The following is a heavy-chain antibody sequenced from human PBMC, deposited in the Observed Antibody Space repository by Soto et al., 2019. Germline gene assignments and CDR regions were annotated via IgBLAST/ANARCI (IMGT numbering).Heavy chain of an antibody. J-gene: IGHJ6*03. D-gene: IGHD1-7*01. CDR3: ARRVPRGAGTIYYYYYTDV. V-gene: IGHV4-59*08. Sequence: PSETLSLTCAVAGGSISGDYCSWIRQPPGKGLEWIGYIYYSGSTNYNPSLKSRVTISVDTSKNQFSLKLSSVTAADTAVYYCARRVPRGAGTIYYYYYTDVWGKGTTATVSS. CDR2: IYYSGST. CDR1: GGSISGDY.